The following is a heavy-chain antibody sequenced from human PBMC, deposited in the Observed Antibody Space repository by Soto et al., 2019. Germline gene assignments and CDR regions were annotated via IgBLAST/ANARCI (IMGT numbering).Heavy chain of an antibody. CDR3: AKGEKTRYSGYVFDY. CDR2: ISYDGSNK. Sequence: QVQLVESGGGVVQPGRSLRLSCAASGFTFSSYGMHWVRQAPGKGLEWVAVISYDGSNKYYADSVKGRFTISRDNSKNTLYLQMNSLRAEDTAVYYCAKGEKTRYSGYVFDYWGQGTLVTVSS. D-gene: IGHD5-12*01. J-gene: IGHJ4*02. CDR1: GFTFSSYG. V-gene: IGHV3-30*18.